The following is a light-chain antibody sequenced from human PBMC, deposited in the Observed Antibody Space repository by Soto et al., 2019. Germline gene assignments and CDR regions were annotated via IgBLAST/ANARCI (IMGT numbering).Light chain of an antibody. Sequence: VLTQSPGTLSLSPGERATLSCRASQSVWSNSLAWYQQKPGQAPTLLLYTASNRATGIPDRFSGSGSETDFTLTISRLEPEDFAVYFCQQHGRSWTFGQGTKVEIK. CDR3: QQHGRSWT. V-gene: IGKV3-20*01. J-gene: IGKJ1*01. CDR1: QSVWSNS. CDR2: TAS.